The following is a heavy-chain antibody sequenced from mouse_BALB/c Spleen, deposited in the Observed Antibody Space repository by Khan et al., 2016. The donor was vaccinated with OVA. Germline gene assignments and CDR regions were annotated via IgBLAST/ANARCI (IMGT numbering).Heavy chain of an antibody. D-gene: IGHD3-2*02. CDR3: AREEALYYFDY. CDR1: GYIFTRYW. J-gene: IGHJ2*01. Sequence: QVQLKQSGAEPVRPGASVKLSCKTSGYIFTRYWINWVKQSSGQDLEWIARIYPGTDNTYYNENLKDKATLTADKSSSTAYMQLSSLKSEESAVYFCAREEALYYFDYWGQGTTLTVSS. V-gene: IGHV1-76*01. CDR2: IYPGTDNT.